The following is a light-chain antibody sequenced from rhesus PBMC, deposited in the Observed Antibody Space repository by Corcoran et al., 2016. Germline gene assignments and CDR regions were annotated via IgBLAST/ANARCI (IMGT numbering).Light chain of an antibody. J-gene: IGKJ1*01. V-gene: IGKV1-22*01. Sequence: DIQMTQSPSSLSASVGDTVNITCRASQGISSWLAWYQQKPGKAPKLLIYKASSLQSGVPSRFSGSGSVTDFTLTISSLQSEDFATYYCQQYSSRPWTFGQGTKVEIK. CDR3: QQYSSRPWT. CDR1: QGISSW. CDR2: KAS.